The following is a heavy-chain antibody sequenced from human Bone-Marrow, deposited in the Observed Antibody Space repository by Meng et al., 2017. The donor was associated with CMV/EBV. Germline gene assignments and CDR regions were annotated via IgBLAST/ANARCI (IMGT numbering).Heavy chain of an antibody. V-gene: IGHV1-2*02. Sequence: ASVKVSCKASGYTFTGYYMHWVRQAPGQGLEWMGWINPNSGGTNYAQKIQGRVTMTRDTSISTAYMELSRLRSDDTAVYYCARSLELDLFDYWGQGTLVTVSS. CDR3: ARSLELDLFDY. D-gene: IGHD1-7*01. CDR2: INPNSGGT. J-gene: IGHJ4*02. CDR1: GYTFTGYY.